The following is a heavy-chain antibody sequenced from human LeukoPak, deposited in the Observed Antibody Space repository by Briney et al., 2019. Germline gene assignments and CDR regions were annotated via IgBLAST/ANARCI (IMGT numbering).Heavy chain of an antibody. CDR1: GGSFSGYY. CDR2: INHSGST. Sequence: SETLSLTCAVYGGSFSGYYWSWIRQPPGKGLEWIGEINHSGSTNYNPSLKSRVTISVDTSKNQFSLKLSSVTAADTAVYYCAGVGGRGYCSSTSCPTTHKYYYYMDVWGKGTTVTVSS. V-gene: IGHV4-34*01. J-gene: IGHJ6*03. D-gene: IGHD2-2*01. CDR3: AGVGGRGYCSSTSCPTTHKYYYYMDV.